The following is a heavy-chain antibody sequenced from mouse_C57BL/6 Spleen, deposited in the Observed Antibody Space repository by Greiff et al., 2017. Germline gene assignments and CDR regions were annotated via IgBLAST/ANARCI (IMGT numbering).Heavy chain of an antibody. D-gene: IGHD2-4*01. CDR3: ARRGDDYDMSWFAY. CDR2: IYPGSGST. V-gene: IGHV1-55*01. CDR1: GYTFTSYW. Sequence: QVQLQQSGAELVKPGASVKMSCKASGYTFTSYWITWVKQRPGQGLEWIGDIYPGSGSTNYNEKFKSKATLTVDTSSSTAYMQLSSLTSEDSAVYYCARRGDDYDMSWFAYWGQGTLVTVSA. J-gene: IGHJ3*01.